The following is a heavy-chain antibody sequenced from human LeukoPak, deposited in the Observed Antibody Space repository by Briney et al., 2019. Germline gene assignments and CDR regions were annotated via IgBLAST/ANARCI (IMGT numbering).Heavy chain of an antibody. D-gene: IGHD4-17*01. J-gene: IGHJ4*02. V-gene: IGHV4-59*01. CDR3: ARDYGDYGFDY. Sequence: SETLSLTCTVSGGSISSYYWSWIRQPPGKGLEWIGYIYYSGSTNYNPSLKSRVTISVDTSKNQFSLKLSSVTAADTAVYYCARDYGDYGFDYWGQGTLVTVSS. CDR1: GGSISSYY. CDR2: IYYSGST.